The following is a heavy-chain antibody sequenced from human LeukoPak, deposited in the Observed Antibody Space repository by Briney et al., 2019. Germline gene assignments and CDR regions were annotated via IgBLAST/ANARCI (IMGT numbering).Heavy chain of an antibody. CDR3: ARGCNYVNDFDS. V-gene: IGHV3-74*01. J-gene: IGHJ4*02. Sequence: GGSLRLSCAASGFTFSNYWMHWVRQAPGKGLVWVSRINSDGSATTYADSVKGRFTISRDNAKNTLYLQMNSLRVEDTAVYYCARGCNYVNDFDSWGQGTLVSVSS. D-gene: IGHD3-10*02. CDR2: INSDGSAT. CDR1: GFTFSNYW.